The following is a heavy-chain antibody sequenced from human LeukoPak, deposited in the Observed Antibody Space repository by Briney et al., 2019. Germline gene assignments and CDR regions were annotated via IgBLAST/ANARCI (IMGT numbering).Heavy chain of an antibody. Sequence: PGGSLRLSCAASGFTFSSYAMSWVRQAPGKGLEWVSSISTTGSTTYYADSVRGRFSISRDNSQNTLSLQMDSLTAADTAVYSCATYDLWTTYYTFQYWGQGTLVSVPS. V-gene: IGHV3-23*01. D-gene: IGHD3-3*01. CDR1: GFTFSSYA. CDR2: ISTTGSTT. J-gene: IGHJ4*02. CDR3: ATYDLWTTYYTFQY.